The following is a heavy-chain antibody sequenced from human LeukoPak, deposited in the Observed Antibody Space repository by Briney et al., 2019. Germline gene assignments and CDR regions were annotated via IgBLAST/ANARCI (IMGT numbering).Heavy chain of an antibody. CDR3: AKDFSSGYYYFDY. D-gene: IGHD3-22*01. Sequence: GGSLRLSCAASGFTFSSYAMSWVRQAPGKGLEWVSVISNSGGSTYYADFVKGRFTISRDNSRNTLYLQMNSLRAEDTAVYFCAKDFSSGYYYFDYWGQETLVTVSS. CDR1: GFTFSSYA. CDR2: ISNSGGST. V-gene: IGHV3-23*01. J-gene: IGHJ4*02.